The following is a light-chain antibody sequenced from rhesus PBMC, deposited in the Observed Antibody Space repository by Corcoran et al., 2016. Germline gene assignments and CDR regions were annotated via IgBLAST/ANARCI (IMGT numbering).Light chain of an antibody. J-gene: IGKJ4*01. Sequence: DIQMTQSPSSLSASVGDRVTITCRASQTISSYLAWYQQKPGKVSKLLIYDASSLESGVPSRFSGSGSGTEVTLTISSRQPEDFATYYCQQHYSHPPTFGGGTKVEIK. V-gene: IGKV1-44*02. CDR3: QQHYSHPPT. CDR1: QTISSY. CDR2: DAS.